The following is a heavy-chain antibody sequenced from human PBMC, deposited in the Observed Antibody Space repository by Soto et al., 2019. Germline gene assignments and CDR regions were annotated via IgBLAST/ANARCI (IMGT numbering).Heavy chain of an antibody. CDR3: ARRLDYEFWSGYYTWFDS. V-gene: IGHV4-39*01. CDR1: GGSVRSTNYC. CDR2: IQYSGAS. D-gene: IGHD3-3*01. J-gene: IGHJ5*01. Sequence: PSETLSLTCTVSGGSVRSTNYCWGWIRQPPGKGLEWIGLIQYSGASFYNPSLKSRITISADTSKNQFSLKLSSVTAADTAVYYCARRLDYEFWSGYYTWFDSWGQGTLVTVSS.